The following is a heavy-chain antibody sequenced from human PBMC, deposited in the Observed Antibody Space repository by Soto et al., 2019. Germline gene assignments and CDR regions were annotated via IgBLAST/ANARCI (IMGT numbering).Heavy chain of an antibody. CDR1: GFTFSSYA. J-gene: IGHJ4*02. D-gene: IGHD6-19*01. CDR2: ISGSGGST. CDR3: AKDRKSGSGWYWDY. Sequence: EVQVLESGGGLVQPGGSLRLSCAVSGFTFSSYAMSWVRQAPGKGLEWVSGISGSGGSTYSAASVKGRFTISRDNSKNTLYLQMNSLRAEDTAVYYCAKDRKSGSGWYWDYWGQGTLVTVSS. V-gene: IGHV3-23*01.